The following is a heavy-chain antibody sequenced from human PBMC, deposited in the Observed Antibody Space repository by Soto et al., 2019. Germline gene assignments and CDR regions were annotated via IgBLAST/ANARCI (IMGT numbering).Heavy chain of an antibody. CDR1: GDSVSSHY. Sequence: SETLSLTCTVSGDSVSSHYWSWIRQPAGKGLEWLGRLYNDERTNYNPSLKSRVAMSMDTSKNQFSLKLTSVTAADSAVYFCAREPLAHSYFDFWGQGILVTVSS. CDR3: AREPLAHSYFDF. J-gene: IGHJ4*02. V-gene: IGHV4-4*07. CDR2: LYNDERT.